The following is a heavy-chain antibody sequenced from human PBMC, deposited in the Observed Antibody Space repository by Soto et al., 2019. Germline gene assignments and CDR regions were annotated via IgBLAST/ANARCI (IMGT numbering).Heavy chain of an antibody. J-gene: IGHJ6*02. CDR2: ISPYKGDT. Sequence: QVQLVQSGAEVKKPGASVKVSCKTSGYTLMDYAVSWVRHAPGQGLEWMGWISPYKGDTNYAQKLLGRVTMTTDTSKSTAYMELRSLRSDDAAVYYCARVEDRAMDVWGQGTTVIVSS. CDR1: GYTLMDYA. D-gene: IGHD2-15*01. CDR3: ARVEDRAMDV. V-gene: IGHV1-18*01.